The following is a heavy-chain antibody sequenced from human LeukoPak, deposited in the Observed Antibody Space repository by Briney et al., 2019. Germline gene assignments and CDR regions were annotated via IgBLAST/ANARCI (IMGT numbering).Heavy chain of an antibody. D-gene: IGHD3-9*01. CDR2: IIPILGIA. CDR3: ARNYYDILTGYPNGYYYYGMDV. Sequence: ASVKVSCKASGGTFSGYAISWVRQAPGQGLEWMGRIIPILGIANYAQKFQGRVTITADKSTSTAYMELSSLRSEDTAVYYCARNYYDILTGYPNGYYYYGMDVWGQGTTVTVSS. J-gene: IGHJ6*02. V-gene: IGHV1-69*04. CDR1: GGTFSGYA.